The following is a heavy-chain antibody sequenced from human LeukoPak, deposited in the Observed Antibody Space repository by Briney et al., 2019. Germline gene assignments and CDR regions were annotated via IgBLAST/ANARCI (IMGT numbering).Heavy chain of an antibody. D-gene: IGHD3-22*01. V-gene: IGHV4-38-2*02. Sequence: SETLSLTCTVSDYSISSGYYWGWIRQPPGKGLEWIGSIYHSGSTYYNPSLKSRVTISVDTSKNQFSLKLSSVTAADTAVYYCARVLVVVISHVYAFDIWGQGTMVTVSS. CDR3: ARVLVVVISHVYAFDI. J-gene: IGHJ3*02. CDR2: IYHSGST. CDR1: DYSISSGYY.